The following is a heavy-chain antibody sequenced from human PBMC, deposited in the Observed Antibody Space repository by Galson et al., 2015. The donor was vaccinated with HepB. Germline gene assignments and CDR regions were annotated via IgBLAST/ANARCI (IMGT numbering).Heavy chain of an antibody. CDR3: TRSRGC. J-gene: IGHJ4*02. CDR1: GGPVSSDGYY. V-gene: IGHV4-61*08. D-gene: IGHD6-19*01. CDR2: IYNRGRT. Sequence: ETLSLTCAVSGGPVSSDGYYWTWIRQSPGKGLEWIGHIYNRGRTNYNPSLESRVTISLDTSKNQFSLKLSTVTAADMAVYYSTRSRGCWGPGTLVTVSS.